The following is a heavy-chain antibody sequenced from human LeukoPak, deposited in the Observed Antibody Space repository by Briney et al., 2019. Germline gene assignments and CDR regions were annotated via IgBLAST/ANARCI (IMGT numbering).Heavy chain of an antibody. J-gene: IGHJ4*02. CDR3: AKGRWLQPY. V-gene: IGHV4-59*01. CDR1: GGSISNYY. Sequence: SETLSLTCTVSGGSISNYYWSWLRQPPGKGLECIGYIYHTGSTSYNPSLKSRVTISVDTSKNQFSLKLSSVTGADTAVYYCAKGRWLQPYWGQGTLVTVSS. CDR2: IYHTGST. D-gene: IGHD5-24*01.